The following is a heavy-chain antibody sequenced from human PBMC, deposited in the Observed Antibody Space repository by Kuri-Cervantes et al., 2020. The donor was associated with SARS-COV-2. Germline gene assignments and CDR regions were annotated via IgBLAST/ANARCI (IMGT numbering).Heavy chain of an antibody. CDR2: IRYDGSNK. V-gene: IGHV3-30*02. D-gene: IGHD6-19*01. Sequence: GESLKISCAASGFTFSSYGMHWVRQAPGKGLEWVAFIRYDGSNKYYADSVKGRFTFSRDNSKNTLYLQMNSLRAEDTAVYYCAKDAGETRIAVAGYGMDVWGQGTTVTVSS. CDR3: AKDAGETRIAVAGYGMDV. J-gene: IGHJ6*02. CDR1: GFTFSSYG.